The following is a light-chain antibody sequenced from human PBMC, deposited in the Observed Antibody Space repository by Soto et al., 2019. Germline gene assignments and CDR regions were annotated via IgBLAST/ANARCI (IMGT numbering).Light chain of an antibody. CDR3: QYYETSLT. V-gene: IGKV3-20*01. Sequence: EIVLTQSPGTLSLSPGERATLSCRASQSVSSRFFAWYQLKPGQAPSLLIYGASSRATGIPDRFSGSGPGTDSTLTISRLEPDDFAVYYCQYYETSLTFGQGTKLEIK. J-gene: IGKJ2*01. CDR1: QSVSSRF. CDR2: GAS.